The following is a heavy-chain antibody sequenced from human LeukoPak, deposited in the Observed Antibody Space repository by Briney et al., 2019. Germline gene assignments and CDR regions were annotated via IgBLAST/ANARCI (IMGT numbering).Heavy chain of an antibody. CDR2: ISSSGSTI. D-gene: IGHD3-3*01. CDR3: ARDLEPSSGSTFDY. Sequence: GGSLRLSCAASGFTFSDYYMSWIRQAPGKGLEWVSYISSSGSTIYYADSVKGRFTISRDSAKNSLYLQMNSLRAEDTAVYYCARDLEPSSGSTFDYWGQGTLVTVSS. J-gene: IGHJ4*02. CDR1: GFTFSDYY. V-gene: IGHV3-11*01.